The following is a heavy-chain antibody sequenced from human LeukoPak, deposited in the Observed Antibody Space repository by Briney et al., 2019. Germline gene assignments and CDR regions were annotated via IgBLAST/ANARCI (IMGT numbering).Heavy chain of an antibody. D-gene: IGHD4-17*01. CDR2: INPSGGST. J-gene: IGHJ3*02. CDR3: ARDSRTTVTTRTGAFDI. CDR1: GYTFTSYS. V-gene: IGHV1-46*01. Sequence: GASVKVSCKASGYTFTSYSMHWVRQAPGQGLEWMGIINPSGGSTSYAQKFQGRVTMTRDTSTSTVYMELSSLRSEDTAVYYCARDSRTTVTTRTGAFDIWGQGTMVTVSS.